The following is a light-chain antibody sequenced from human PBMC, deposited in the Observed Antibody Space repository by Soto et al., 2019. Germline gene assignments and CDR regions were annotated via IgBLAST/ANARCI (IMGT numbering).Light chain of an antibody. CDR3: QQYNSRLGT. CDR2: GAY. Sequence: EIVMTQSPATLSVSPGERATLSCRASQSVSSNLAWYQQKPGQAPRLLIYGAYTRATGIPARFSGSGSGTEFTLTCRSVRSEDFAVYYCQQYNSRLGTFGGGTKV. J-gene: IGKJ4*02. V-gene: IGKV3-15*01. CDR1: QSVSSN.